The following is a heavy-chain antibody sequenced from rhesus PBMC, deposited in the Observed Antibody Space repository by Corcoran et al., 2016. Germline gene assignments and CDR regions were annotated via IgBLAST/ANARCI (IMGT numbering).Heavy chain of an antibody. J-gene: IGHJ4*01. D-gene: IGHD1-44*02. CDR2: LAYSGST. V-gene: IGHV4-122*02. Sequence: QVQLQESGPGLVKPSETLSLTCAVSGYSISSGYGWSWIRLPPGKGLEWIGYLAYSGSTNYTPSLQSRVTISRDTSKNRCSLKLSSVTAADTAVYYCARDGAWTPRDYWGQGVLVTVSS. CDR3: ARDGAWTPRDY. CDR1: GYSISSGYG.